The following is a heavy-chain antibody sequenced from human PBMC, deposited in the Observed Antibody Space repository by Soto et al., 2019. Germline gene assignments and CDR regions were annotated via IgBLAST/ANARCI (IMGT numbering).Heavy chain of an antibody. CDR3: ARVLPDITIFGVVGFDAFDI. CDR2: ISSSSSYT. D-gene: IGHD3-3*01. V-gene: IGHV3-11*05. J-gene: IGHJ3*02. Sequence: GGSLRLSCAASGLSFSDYYMSWIRQAPGKGLEWVSYISSSSSYTNYADSVKGRFTISRDNAKNSLYLQMNSLRAEDTAVYYCARVLPDITIFGVVGFDAFDIWGQGTMVTVS. CDR1: GLSFSDYY.